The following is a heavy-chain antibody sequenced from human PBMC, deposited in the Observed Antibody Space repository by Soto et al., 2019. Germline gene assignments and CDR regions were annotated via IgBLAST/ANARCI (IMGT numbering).Heavy chain of an antibody. V-gene: IGHV1-3*01. Sequence: ASVKVSCKASGYTFTSYAMHWVRQAPGQRLEWMGWINAGNGNTKYSQKFQGRVTITRDTSASTAYMELSSLRSEDTAVYYCARAVFGDSSGYYYGWAFDIWGQGTMVTVSS. D-gene: IGHD3-22*01. CDR2: INAGNGNT. CDR1: GYTFTSYA. CDR3: ARAVFGDSSGYYYGWAFDI. J-gene: IGHJ3*02.